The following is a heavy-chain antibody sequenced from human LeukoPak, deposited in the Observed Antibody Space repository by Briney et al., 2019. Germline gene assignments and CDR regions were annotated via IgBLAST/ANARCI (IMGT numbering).Heavy chain of an antibody. CDR1: GYTFTNYG. J-gene: IGHJ4*02. CDR2: ISVYNGNT. V-gene: IGHV1-18*01. CDR3: ARGGMGYYDSSADY. Sequence: ASVKVSCKASGYTFTNYGISWVRQAPGQGLEWMGWISVYNGNTNYAQKLQGRVTMTTDTSTSTAYMEPRSLRSEDTAVYYCARGGMGYYDSSADYWGQGTLVTVSS. D-gene: IGHD3-22*01.